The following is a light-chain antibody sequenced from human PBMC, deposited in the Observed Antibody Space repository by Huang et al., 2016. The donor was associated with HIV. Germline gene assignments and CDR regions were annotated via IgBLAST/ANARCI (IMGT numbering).Light chain of an antibody. CDR2: AAS. V-gene: IGKV1-39*01. CDR1: HTISTD. CDR3: QQSYSSLLS. Sequence: DIQMTQSPSSLSASVGDRVIMTCRASHTISTDLNWYQQRPGKAPKLLIYAASSLQSGVPSWFSVSGSGTDFTLTISSLQPEDFSTYYCQQSYSSLLSFGGGTKVAIK. J-gene: IGKJ4*01.